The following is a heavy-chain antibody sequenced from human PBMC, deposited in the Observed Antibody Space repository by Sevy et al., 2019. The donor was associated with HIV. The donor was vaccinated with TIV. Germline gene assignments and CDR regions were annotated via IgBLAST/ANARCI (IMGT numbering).Heavy chain of an antibody. V-gene: IGHV3-73*01. CDR1: GFTFSGSA. D-gene: IGHD2-15*01. CDR3: TRLLPDGGMDV. Sequence: GGSLRLSCAASGFTFSGSAMHWVRRASGKGLEWVGRVSSNADNFATAYGASVKGRFTISRDDSKNMAYLQMNSLKTEDTAGSYCTRLLPDGGMDVWGQGTTVTVSS. J-gene: IGHJ6*02. CDR2: VSSNADNFAT.